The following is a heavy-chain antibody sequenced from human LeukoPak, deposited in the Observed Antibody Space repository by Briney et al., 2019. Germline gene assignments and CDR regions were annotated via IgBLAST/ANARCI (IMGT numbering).Heavy chain of an antibody. CDR3: ARDLSPGYDYVWGSYFDY. D-gene: IGHD3-16*01. Sequence: SVKVSCKASGGTFSSYAISWVRQAPGQGLEWMGRIIPILGIANYAQKFQGRVTITADKSTSTAHMELSSLRSEDTAVYYCARDLSPGYDYVWGSYFDYWGQGTLVTVSS. J-gene: IGHJ4*02. V-gene: IGHV1-69*04. CDR1: GGTFSSYA. CDR2: IIPILGIA.